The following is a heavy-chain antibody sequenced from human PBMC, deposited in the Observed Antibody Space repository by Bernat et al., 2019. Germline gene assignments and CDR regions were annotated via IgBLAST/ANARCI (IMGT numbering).Heavy chain of an antibody. CDR2: ISSSSSYI. CDR1: GFTFDDYG. V-gene: IGHV3-21*01. J-gene: IGHJ4*02. D-gene: IGHD4-23*01. CDR3: ARVSRWGY. Sequence: GGGVVRPGGSLRLSCAASGFTFDDYGMSWVRQAPGKGLEWVSSISSSSSYIYYADSVKGRFTISRDNAKNSLYLQMNSLRAEDTAVYYCARVSRWGYWDQGTLVTVSS.